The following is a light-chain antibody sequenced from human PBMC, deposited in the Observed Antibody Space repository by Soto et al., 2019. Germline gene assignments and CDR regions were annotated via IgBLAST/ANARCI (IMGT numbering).Light chain of an antibody. J-gene: IGKJ1*01. CDR3: QQYTSSSWT. CDR2: KTS. CDR1: QSISSW. Sequence: DIQMTQSPSTLSASVGDRVTITCRASQSISSWLAWYQQKPGKAPKLLIYKTSTLQSGVPSRVSGSGSGTEFTLTVSSLKPDDFATYYCQQYTSSSWTFDQGTRVDIK. V-gene: IGKV1-5*03.